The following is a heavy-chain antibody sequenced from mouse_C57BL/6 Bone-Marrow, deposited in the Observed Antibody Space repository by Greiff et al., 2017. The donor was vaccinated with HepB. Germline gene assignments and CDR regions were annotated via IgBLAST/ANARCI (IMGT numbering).Heavy chain of an antibody. CDR3: ARIPPIYYYAHYFDY. D-gene: IGHD1-1*01. Sequence: QVTLKVSGPGILQPSQTLSLTCSFSGFSLSTFGMGVGWIRQPSGKGLEWLAHIWWDDDKYYNPALKSRLTISTDTSKTQVFLKIANVDTADTATYYCARIPPIYYYAHYFDYWGQGTTLTVSS. V-gene: IGHV8-8*01. CDR1: GFSLSTFGMG. J-gene: IGHJ2*01. CDR2: IWWDDDK.